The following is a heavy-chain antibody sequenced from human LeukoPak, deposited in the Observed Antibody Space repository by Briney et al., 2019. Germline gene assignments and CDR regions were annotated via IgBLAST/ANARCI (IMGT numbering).Heavy chain of an antibody. D-gene: IGHD6-19*01. V-gene: IGHV4-34*01. Sequence: SETLSLTCAVYGGSFSGYYWSWIRQPPGKGLEWIGEINHSGSTNYNPSLKSRVTISVDTSKNQFSLKLSSVTAADTAVYYCARTHWYSSGWRRGDNWFDPWGQGTLVTVSS. CDR1: GGSFSGYY. J-gene: IGHJ5*02. CDR3: ARTHWYSSGWRRGDNWFDP. CDR2: INHSGST.